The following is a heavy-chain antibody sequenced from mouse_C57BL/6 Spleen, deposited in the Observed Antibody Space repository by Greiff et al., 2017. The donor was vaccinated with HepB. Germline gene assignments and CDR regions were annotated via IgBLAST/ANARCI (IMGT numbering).Heavy chain of an antibody. V-gene: IGHV3-6*01. CDR2: ISYDGSN. D-gene: IGHD3-2*02. J-gene: IGHJ2*01. Sequence: VQLKESGPGLVKPSQSLSLTCSVTGYSITSGYYWNWIRQFPGNKLEWMGYISYDGSNNYNPSLKNRISITRDTSKNQFFLKLNSVTTEDTATYDSARDSDSSGYSYFDYWGQGTTLTVSS. CDR3: ARDSDSSGYSYFDY. CDR1: GYSITSGYY.